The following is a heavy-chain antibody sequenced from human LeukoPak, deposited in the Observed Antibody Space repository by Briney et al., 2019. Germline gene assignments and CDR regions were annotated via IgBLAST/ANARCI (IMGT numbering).Heavy chain of an antibody. CDR1: GGSFSGYY. D-gene: IGHD3-22*01. CDR3: ARDYYDSSGYYYNFDY. J-gene: IGHJ4*02. Sequence: SETLSLTCAVYGGSFSGYYWSWIRQPPGKGLEWIGEINHSGSTNYNPSLKSRVTISVDTSKNQFSLKLSSVTAADAAVYYCARDYYDSSGYYYNFDYWGQGTLVTVSS. CDR2: INHSGST. V-gene: IGHV4-34*01.